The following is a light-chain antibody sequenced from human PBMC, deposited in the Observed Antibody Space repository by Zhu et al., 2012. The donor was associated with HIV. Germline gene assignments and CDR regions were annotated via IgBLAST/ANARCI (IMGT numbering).Light chain of an antibody. J-gene: IGKJ1*01. V-gene: IGKV3-15*01. CDR2: RAS. Sequence: ETLMTQSPATLSVSPGERGTLSCRASESVRTNLAWYQQKPGQPPRLLISRASTRATAIPDRFSGSGFGTEFTLTISSLQSEDFAMYYCQQYGSSPQTFGQGTKMEIK. CDR1: ESVRTN. CDR3: QQYGSSPQT.